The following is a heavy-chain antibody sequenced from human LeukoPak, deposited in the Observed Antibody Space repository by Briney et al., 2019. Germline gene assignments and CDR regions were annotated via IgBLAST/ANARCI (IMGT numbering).Heavy chain of an antibody. J-gene: IGHJ4*02. Sequence: GGSLRLSCAASGFTFSSYAMSWVRQAPGKGLEWVSAISGSGGSTYYADSVRGRFTISRDNSKNTLYLQMNSLRAEDTAVYYCAKDLVEYDSSGYYSYWGQGTLVTVSS. CDR1: GFTFSSYA. CDR3: AKDLVEYDSSGYYSY. D-gene: IGHD3-22*01. V-gene: IGHV3-23*01. CDR2: ISGSGGST.